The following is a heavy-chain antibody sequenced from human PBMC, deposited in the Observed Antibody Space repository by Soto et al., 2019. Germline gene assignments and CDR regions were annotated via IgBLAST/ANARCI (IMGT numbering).Heavy chain of an antibody. CDR3: ARERTGTTSMDV. J-gene: IGHJ6*02. Sequence: QVQLVQSGAEVKKPGASVKVSKASGYTFTSYDINWVRQATGQGLEWMGWMNPNSGNTGYAQKFQGRVTMTRNTSISTAYMELSSLRSEDTAVYYCARERTGTTSMDVWGQGTTVTVSS. V-gene: IGHV1-8*01. CDR1: GYTFTSYD. D-gene: IGHD1-1*01. CDR2: MNPNSGNT.